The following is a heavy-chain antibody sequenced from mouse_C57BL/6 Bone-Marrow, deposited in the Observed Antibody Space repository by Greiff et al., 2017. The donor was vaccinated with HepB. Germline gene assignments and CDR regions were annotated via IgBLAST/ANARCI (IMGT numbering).Heavy chain of an antibody. Sequence: EVKLVESGGGLVQPGGSLKLSCAASGFTFSDYGMAWVRQAPRKGPEWVAFISNLAYSIYYADTVTGRFTISRDNAKNTLYLEMSSLRSEDTAMYYCARGIYYYGSSYVWYVDVWGTGTTVTVSS. CDR3: ARGIYYYGSSYVWYVDV. V-gene: IGHV5-15*01. D-gene: IGHD1-1*01. CDR2: ISNLAYSI. J-gene: IGHJ1*03. CDR1: GFTFSDYG.